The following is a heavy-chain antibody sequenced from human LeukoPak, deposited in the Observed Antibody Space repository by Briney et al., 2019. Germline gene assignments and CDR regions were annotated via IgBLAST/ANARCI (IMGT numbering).Heavy chain of an antibody. J-gene: IGHJ4*02. Sequence: SETLSLTCTVSGGSVSNYYWSWIRQPPGKGLEWIGYVYYSGSTNYNPSLKSRVTISVDTSKNQFSLRLSSVTAADTAVYYCARERRDGYKVYFDYWGLGTLVTVSS. CDR2: VYYSGST. V-gene: IGHV4-59*02. CDR1: GGSVSNYY. CDR3: ARERRDGYKVYFDY. D-gene: IGHD5-24*01.